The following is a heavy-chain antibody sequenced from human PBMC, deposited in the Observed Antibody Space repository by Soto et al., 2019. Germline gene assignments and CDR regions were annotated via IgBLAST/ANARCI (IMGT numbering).Heavy chain of an antibody. CDR3: ARRYGWLYFDY. D-gene: IGHD6-19*01. CDR2: INLSGNT. V-gene: IGHV4-34*01. CDR1: GGSFSGYY. Sequence: SETLSLTCAVYGGSFSGYYWTWIRQPPGTGLEWIGEINLSGNTNYNPSIKSRVTISVDTSKNQFSLRLVSVTAADTALYYCARRYGWLYFDYWGQGSLVTVSS. J-gene: IGHJ4*02.